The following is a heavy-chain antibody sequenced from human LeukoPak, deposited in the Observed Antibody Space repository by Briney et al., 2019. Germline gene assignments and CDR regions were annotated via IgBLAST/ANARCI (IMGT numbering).Heavy chain of an antibody. CDR1: GFTFSSYA. V-gene: IGHV3-30*04. Sequence: GGSLRLSCAASGFTFSSYAMHRVRQAPGQGLEWVAVISYDRSNKYYADSVKGRFTISRDNSKNTLYLQRNSLRAEDTAVYYCARVSYSSGWESFGAFDMWRQGTMVTVSS. CDR2: ISYDRSNK. D-gene: IGHD6-19*01. J-gene: IGHJ3*02. CDR3: ARVSYSSGWESFGAFDM.